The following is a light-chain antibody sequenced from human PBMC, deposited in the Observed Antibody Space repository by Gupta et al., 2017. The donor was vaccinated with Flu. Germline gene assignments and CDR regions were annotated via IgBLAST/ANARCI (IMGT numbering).Light chain of an antibody. Sequence: TSSVTSGHYPYWFQQKPSQPPRPMIYAARNKYSMTPARFSGSLLGGKAALTLSGAQPEDEAEYYCLLFYGVAEWVFGGGTELTVL. J-gene: IGLJ3*02. V-gene: IGLV7-46*01. CDR3: LLFYGVAEWV. CDR1: TSSVTSGHY. CDR2: AAR.